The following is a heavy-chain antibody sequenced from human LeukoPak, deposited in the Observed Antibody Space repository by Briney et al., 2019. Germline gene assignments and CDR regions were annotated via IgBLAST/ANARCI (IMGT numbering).Heavy chain of an antibody. Sequence: SETLSLTCAVYGGSFSGFYWSWIRQPPGKGLDWIGEINHSGSTNYNPSLKSRVTISEDTSKNQVSLKLSSVTAADTAVYYCVRHSRVVAFDYWGQGNLVTVSS. CDR1: GGSFSGFY. CDR3: VRHSRVVAFDY. V-gene: IGHV4-34*01. J-gene: IGHJ4*02. D-gene: IGHD2-15*01. CDR2: INHSGST.